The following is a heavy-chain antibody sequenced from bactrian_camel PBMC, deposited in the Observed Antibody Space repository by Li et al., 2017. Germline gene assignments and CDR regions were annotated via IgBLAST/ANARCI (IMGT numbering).Heavy chain of an antibody. D-gene: IGHD3*01. CDR1: GITLSSYR. J-gene: IGHJ4*01. Sequence: VESGGGLVQPGGSLRLSCAASGITLSSYRTYWVRQAPGKGLEWVSAINSGGGVTYYADSVKGRFTISRDNAKNTLYLQLNSLKTEDTALYYCATDHDLRLRTVLGAKGTYNYWGQGTQVTVS. CDR3: ATDHDLRLRTVLGAKGTYNY. V-gene: IGHV3S1*01. CDR2: INSGGGVT.